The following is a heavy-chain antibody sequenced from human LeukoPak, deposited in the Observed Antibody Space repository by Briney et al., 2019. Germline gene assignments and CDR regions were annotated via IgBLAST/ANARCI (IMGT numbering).Heavy chain of an antibody. CDR1: GGSISSHY. J-gene: IGHJ4*02. CDR3: ARLAYCGGDCYPYFDY. CDR2: IYYSGST. V-gene: IGHV4-59*11. Sequence: SETLSLTCTVSGGSISSHYWSWIRQPPGKGLEWIGYIYYSGSTYYNPSLKSRVTISVDTSKNQFSLKLSSVTAADTAVYYCARLAYCGGDCYPYFDYWGQGTLVTVSS. D-gene: IGHD2-21*02.